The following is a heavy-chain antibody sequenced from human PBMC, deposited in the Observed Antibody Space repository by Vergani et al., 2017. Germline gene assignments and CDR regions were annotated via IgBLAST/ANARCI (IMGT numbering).Heavy chain of an antibody. V-gene: IGHV1-69*06. CDR2: IIPIFGTA. CDR1: GGTFSSYA. Sequence: QVQLVQSGAEVKKPGSSVKVSCKASGGTFSSYAISWVRQAPGQGLEWMGGIIPIFGTANYAQKFQGRVTITADKSTSTAYMELSSLRSEDTAVYYCAGDQRVPAAVGGYYYYYMDVWGKGTTVTVSS. J-gene: IGHJ6*03. CDR3: AGDQRVPAAVGGYYYYYMDV. D-gene: IGHD2-2*01.